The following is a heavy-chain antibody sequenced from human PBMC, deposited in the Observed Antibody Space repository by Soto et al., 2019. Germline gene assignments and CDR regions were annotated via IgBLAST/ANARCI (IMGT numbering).Heavy chain of an antibody. V-gene: IGHV3-33*01. CDR2: IWFDGSVE. Sequence: QVLLVESGGGVVQPGGSLRLSCAASGFSFKNYGIHWVRQAPGKGLEWVAVIWFDGSVEYYADSVQGRFTISRDNAKNTVYLPMNTLRAEDTAIYYCARARDSYSSGWLQAGSFYFFGMDVWGPGATVTVSS. CDR1: GFSFKNYG. D-gene: IGHD6-19*01. J-gene: IGHJ6*02. CDR3: ARARDSYSSGWLQAGSFYFFGMDV.